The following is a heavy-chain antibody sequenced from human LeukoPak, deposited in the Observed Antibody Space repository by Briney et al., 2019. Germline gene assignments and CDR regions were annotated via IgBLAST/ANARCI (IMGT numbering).Heavy chain of an antibody. CDR3: ATDLEY. CDR2: IKPDGSET. Sequence: GGSLRLSCAASGFSFSIYWMSWVRQAPGKGLEWVATIKPDGSETYYVDSVKGRFTISRDNANKSLYLQMNSPRAEDTAAYYCATDLEYWGQGTLVTVSS. CDR1: GFSFSIYW. D-gene: IGHD1-1*01. V-gene: IGHV3-7*04. J-gene: IGHJ4*02.